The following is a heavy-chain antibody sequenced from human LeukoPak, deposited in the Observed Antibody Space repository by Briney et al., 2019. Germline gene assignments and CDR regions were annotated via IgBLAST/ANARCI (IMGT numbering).Heavy chain of an antibody. CDR2: IWYDGSNK. Sequence: GRSLRLSCAASGFTFSSYGMHWFRQAPGKGLEWVAVIWYDGSNKYYADSVKGRFTISRDNSKNTLYLQMNSLRAEDTAVYYCAREISNWNDLGYWGQGTLVTVSS. CDR3: AREISNWNDLGY. J-gene: IGHJ4*02. V-gene: IGHV3-33*01. CDR1: GFTFSSYG. D-gene: IGHD1-1*01.